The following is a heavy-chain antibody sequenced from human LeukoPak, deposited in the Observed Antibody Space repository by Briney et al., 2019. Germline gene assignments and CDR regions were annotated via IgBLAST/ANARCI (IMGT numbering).Heavy chain of an antibody. D-gene: IGHD3-3*01. CDR3: ASRSSIWSGYQDTLYYFDS. CDR1: GGSISSYY. Sequence: SETLSLTCTVSGGSISSYYWSWIRQPPGKRLEWIGHIYYSGSTNYNPSLKSRVTISVDTSKNQFSLKLSSVTAADTAVYYCASRSSIWSGYQDTLYYFDSWGQGTLVAVSS. V-gene: IGHV4-59*01. CDR2: IYYSGST. J-gene: IGHJ4*02.